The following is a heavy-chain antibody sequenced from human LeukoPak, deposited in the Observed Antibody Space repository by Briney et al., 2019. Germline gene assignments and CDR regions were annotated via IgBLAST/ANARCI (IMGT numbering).Heavy chain of an antibody. CDR2: INTDGGTT. D-gene: IGHD5-24*01. CDR1: GFTFSTFA. Sequence: GGSLRLSCAASGFTFSTFAMQWVRQAPERGLEYVSGINTDGGTTYYANSVEGRFTISRDNPKNTLYLQMGSLRVEDTAVYYCARDGVATNDYWGQGILVTVPS. V-gene: IGHV3-64*01. J-gene: IGHJ4*02. CDR3: ARDGVATNDY.